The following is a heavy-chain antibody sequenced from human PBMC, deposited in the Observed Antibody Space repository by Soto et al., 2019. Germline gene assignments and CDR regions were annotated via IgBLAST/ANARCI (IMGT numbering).Heavy chain of an antibody. J-gene: IGHJ6*03. D-gene: IGHD2-21*01. CDR3: ARIVEATSYMDV. CDR1: GYTFTSYD. Sequence: ASVKVSCKASGYTFTSYDINWVRQATGQGLEWMGWMNPNSGNTGYAQKFQGRVTMTRNTSISTAYMELSSLRSEYTAVYYCARIVEATSYMDVWGKGTTVTVSS. V-gene: IGHV1-8*01. CDR2: MNPNSGNT.